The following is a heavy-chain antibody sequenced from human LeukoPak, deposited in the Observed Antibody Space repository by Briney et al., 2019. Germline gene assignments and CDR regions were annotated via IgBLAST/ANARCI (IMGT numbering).Heavy chain of an antibody. Sequence: PSETLSLTCAVYGGSFSGYYWSWIRQPPGKGLEWIGEINHSGSTNYNPSLKSRVTISVDTSKNQFSLKLSSVTAADTAVYYCARTRYSSSWYSDYWGQGTLVTVSS. CDR3: ARTRYSSSWYSDY. J-gene: IGHJ4*02. V-gene: IGHV4-34*01. CDR2: INHSGST. CDR1: GGSFSGYY. D-gene: IGHD6-13*01.